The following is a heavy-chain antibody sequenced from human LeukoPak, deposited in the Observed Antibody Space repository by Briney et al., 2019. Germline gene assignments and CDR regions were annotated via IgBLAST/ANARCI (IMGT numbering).Heavy chain of an antibody. CDR1: GGSLSGYY. J-gene: IGHJ4*02. CDR2: INHSGST. Sequence: SETLSLTCAVYGGSLSGYYWSWIRQPPGKGLEWIGEINHSGSTNYNPSLKSRVTISVDTSKNQFSLKLSSVTAADTAVYYCARRGYYYELADYWGQGTLVTVSS. D-gene: IGHD3-22*01. V-gene: IGHV4-34*01. CDR3: ARRGYYYELADY.